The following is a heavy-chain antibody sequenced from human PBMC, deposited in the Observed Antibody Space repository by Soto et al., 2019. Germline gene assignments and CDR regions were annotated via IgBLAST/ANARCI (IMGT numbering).Heavy chain of an antibody. D-gene: IGHD2-2*01. CDR3: VRYCSTTLCNGVATRTFDY. CDR2: ISTSGSTV. CDR1: RFTFSTYE. J-gene: IGHJ4*02. V-gene: IGHV3-48*03. Sequence: GGSLRLSCAASRFTFSTYEVNRVRQAPGKGLEWVSYISTSGSTVYYADSVKGRFTISRDNTRNSLYLQMNSLRDEDTALYYCVRYCSTTLCNGVATRTFDYWGQGTLVTVSS.